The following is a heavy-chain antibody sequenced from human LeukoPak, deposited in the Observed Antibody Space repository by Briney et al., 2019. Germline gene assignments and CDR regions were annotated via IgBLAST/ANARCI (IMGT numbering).Heavy chain of an antibody. CDR2: IIPIFGTA. J-gene: IGHJ6*03. V-gene: IGHV1-69*13. CDR3: ARDGSLYCGGDCYSGYYYYMDV. CDR1: GYNFTNYG. Sequence: SVKVSCRGFGYNFTNYGISWVRQAPGQGLEWMGGIIPIFGTANYAQKFQGRVTITADESTSTAYMELSSLRSEDTAVYYCARDGSLYCGGDCYSGYYYYMDVWGKGTTVTVSS. D-gene: IGHD2-21*01.